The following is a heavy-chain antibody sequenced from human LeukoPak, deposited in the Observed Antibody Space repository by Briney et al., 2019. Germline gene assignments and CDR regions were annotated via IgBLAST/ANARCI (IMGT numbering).Heavy chain of an antibody. J-gene: IGHJ6*03. Sequence: ASVKVSCKVSGYTLTELSMHWVRQAPGKGLEWMGGFDPEDGETIYAQKFQGRVTMTEDTSTDTAYMELSSLRSDDTAVYYCARVYSSSSWSLNYYYYMDVWGKGTTVTVSS. CDR3: ARVYSSSSWSLNYYYYMDV. CDR2: FDPEDGET. D-gene: IGHD6-6*01. V-gene: IGHV1-24*01. CDR1: GYTLTELS.